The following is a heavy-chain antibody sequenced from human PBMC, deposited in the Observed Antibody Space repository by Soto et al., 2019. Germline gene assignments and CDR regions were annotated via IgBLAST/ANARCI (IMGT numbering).Heavy chain of an antibody. V-gene: IGHV5-51*01. CDR3: AISLLGSPPAYAMDF. CDR2: IYPGDSDT. J-gene: IGHJ6*02. Sequence: GESLKISCKGSGYSFTSYWIGWVRQMPGKGLEWMGIIYPGDSDTRYSPSFQGQVTISADKSISTAYLQWSSLKASDTAMYYCAISLLGSPPAYAMDFWGQGTTGTLTS. CDR1: GYSFTSYW. D-gene: IGHD3-9*01.